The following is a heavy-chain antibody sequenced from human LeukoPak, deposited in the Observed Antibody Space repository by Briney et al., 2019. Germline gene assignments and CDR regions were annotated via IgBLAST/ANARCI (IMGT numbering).Heavy chain of an antibody. CDR2: IGSSGSTV. V-gene: IGHV3-48*03. J-gene: IGHJ3*02. CDR1: GFTFSAYE. CDR3: ARDTLEYSNSPDALDI. Sequence: PGGSLRLSCAASGFTFSAYEMNWVRQAPGKGLEWVSYIGSSGSTVYYADSVKVRFTISRDNAKNSLYMQMESLRDEDTAIYYCARDTLEYSNSPDALDIWGQGTMVTVSS. D-gene: IGHD4-23*01.